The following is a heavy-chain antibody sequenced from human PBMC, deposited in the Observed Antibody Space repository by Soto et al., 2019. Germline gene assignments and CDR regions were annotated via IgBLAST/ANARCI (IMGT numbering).Heavy chain of an antibody. J-gene: IGHJ5*02. Sequence: PGAALRLSWAASGFTFSGSVMHWVRQASGKGLEWVGRIRSKPDSYATVYAASVKGRFTISRDDSKNTTYLQMNSLKTEDTAVYYCTRPDPGNYNWFHPWGQGTLVTVSS. CDR2: IRSKPDSYAT. CDR3: TRPDPGNYNWFHP. D-gene: IGHD4-4*01. V-gene: IGHV3-73*01. CDR1: GFTFSGSV.